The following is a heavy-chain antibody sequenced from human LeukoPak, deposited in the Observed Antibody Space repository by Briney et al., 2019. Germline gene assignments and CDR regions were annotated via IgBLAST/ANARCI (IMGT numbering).Heavy chain of an antibody. CDR3: AKSAMVRGPT. V-gene: IGHV3-30*18. D-gene: IGHD3-10*01. CDR2: ISYDGSNK. CDR1: GFTFSSYG. Sequence: GGSLRFSCAASGFTFSSYGMHWVRQAPGKGLEWVAVISYDGSNKYYADSVKGRFTISRDNSKNTLYLQMNSLRAEDTAVYYCAKSAMVRGPTWGQGTLVTVSS. J-gene: IGHJ5*02.